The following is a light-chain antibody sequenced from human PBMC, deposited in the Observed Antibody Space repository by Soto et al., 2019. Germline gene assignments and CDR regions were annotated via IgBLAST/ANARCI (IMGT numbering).Light chain of an antibody. V-gene: IGKV1-12*01. J-gene: IGKJ1*01. Sequence: IPMTQSPSSVSASVGDTVTITCRASQGIAAWLAWYQHRPGKAPDLLIHGASRLQTGVPSRFSGAGFETDYTLTISGLQPEDFGTYYCQQSYSFPPTFGQGTKVEV. CDR1: QGIAAW. CDR3: QQSYSFPPT. CDR2: GAS.